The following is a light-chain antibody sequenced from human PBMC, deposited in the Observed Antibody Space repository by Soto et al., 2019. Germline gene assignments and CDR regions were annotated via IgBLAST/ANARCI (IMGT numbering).Light chain of an antibody. Sequence: DIQMTQSPSTLSASVGDRVTITCRASQSISSWLAWYQQKPGKAPNLLIYKASSLESGVPSRFSGSGSGTEXTLTINRRERDDFATYYCQQYKTYSTFGQGTKLEIK. J-gene: IGKJ2*01. CDR2: KAS. CDR3: QQYKTYST. V-gene: IGKV1-5*03. CDR1: QSISSW.